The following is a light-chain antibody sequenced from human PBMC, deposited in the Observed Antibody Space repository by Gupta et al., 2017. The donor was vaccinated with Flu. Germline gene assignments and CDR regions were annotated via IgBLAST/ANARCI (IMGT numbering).Light chain of an antibody. V-gene: IGLV1-40*01. CDR2: GNS. CDR1: NIGEGYD. Sequence: NIGEGYDLHCYQQLPGTSPKLLIYGNSNRPSGVPARFSASKAGTSASLVSTGLQADDDADYYCQSDYSSLGGNWVFGGGTKLTVL. J-gene: IGLJ3*02. CDR3: QSDYSSLGGNWV.